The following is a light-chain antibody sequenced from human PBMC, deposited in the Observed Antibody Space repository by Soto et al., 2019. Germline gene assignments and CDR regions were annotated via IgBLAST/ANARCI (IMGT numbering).Light chain of an antibody. CDR1: QSISVW. Sequence: DIHMTQSPSTLSASAGYRVTITCLASQSISVWLAWYQQKAGKAPNLLIYKASRLESGVPSRFSGSGSETEFTLTISSLQTDDFATYYCQQYSSYWTFAQRTKVDIK. CDR2: KAS. V-gene: IGKV1-5*03. J-gene: IGKJ1*01. CDR3: QQYSSYWT.